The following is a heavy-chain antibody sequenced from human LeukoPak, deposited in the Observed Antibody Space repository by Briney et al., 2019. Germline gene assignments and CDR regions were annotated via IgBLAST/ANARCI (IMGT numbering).Heavy chain of an antibody. Sequence: ASVKVSCKASGYTFTGYYMHWVRQAPGQGLEWMGWISAYNGNTNYAQKLQGRVTMTIDTSTSTAYMELRSLRSDDTAVYYCARDGGEGDSNWFDPWGQGTLVTVSS. CDR3: ARDGGEGDSNWFDP. CDR2: ISAYNGNT. J-gene: IGHJ5*02. D-gene: IGHD3-16*01. V-gene: IGHV1-18*04. CDR1: GYTFTGYY.